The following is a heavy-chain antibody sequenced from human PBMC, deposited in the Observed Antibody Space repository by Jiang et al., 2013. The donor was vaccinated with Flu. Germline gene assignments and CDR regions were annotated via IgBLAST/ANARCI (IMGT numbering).Heavy chain of an antibody. J-gene: IGHJ6*02. CDR1: GFTFSDYY. Sequence: VQLVESGGGLVKPGGSLRLSCAASGFTFSDYYMSWIRQAPGKGLEWVSYISSSGSTIYYADSVKGRFTISRDNARNSLYLQMNSLRAEDTAVYYCARYDFWSGNLYYYYGMDVWGQGTTVTVSS. V-gene: IGHV3-11*01. CDR3: ARYDFWSGNLYYYYGMDV. CDR2: ISSSGSTI. D-gene: IGHD3-3*01.